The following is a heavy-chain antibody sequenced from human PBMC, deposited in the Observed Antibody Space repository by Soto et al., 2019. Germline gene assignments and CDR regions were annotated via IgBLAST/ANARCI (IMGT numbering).Heavy chain of an antibody. Sequence: PSETLSLTCTVSNGSMTSSLWWSWVRQSPGKGLEWIGEVAQSGYTSYNPSLKSRLTISQDRSRNQFSLRLTSVTAADTAVYYCARNRYGGYDFDSWGQGTLVNVSS. CDR1: NGSMTSSLW. D-gene: IGHD5-12*01. J-gene: IGHJ4*02. CDR2: VAQSGYT. V-gene: IGHV4-4*02. CDR3: ARNRYGGYDFDS.